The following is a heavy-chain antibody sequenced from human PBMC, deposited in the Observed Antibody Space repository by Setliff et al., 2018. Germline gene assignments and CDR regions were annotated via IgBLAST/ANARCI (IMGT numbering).Heavy chain of an antibody. V-gene: IGHV3-11*01. CDR2: IDPRGSPV. Sequence: GSLRFSCAASGFTFIDYYMNWIRQTPRKGLEWISHIDPRGSPVDYVDSVKGRFTISRDNTKNLVYLQMDSLRADDTAVYYCTRSRGTTVYDYWGQGTLVTVSS. CDR1: GFTFIDYY. D-gene: IGHD1-7*01. CDR3: TRSRGTTVYDY. J-gene: IGHJ4*02.